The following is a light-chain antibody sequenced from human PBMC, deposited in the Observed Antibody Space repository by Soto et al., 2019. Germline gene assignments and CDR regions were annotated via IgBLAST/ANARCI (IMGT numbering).Light chain of an antibody. V-gene: IGLV2-14*01. Sequence: QSVLTQPVSVSGSPGQSITISCTGTSSDIGAYTSVSWYQQHPGKAPKVMIYEVSKRPSGVSNRFSGSKSGNTASLTISGLQGEDEAHYYCSSYTSDNRSYVFGTGTKVTVL. J-gene: IGLJ1*01. CDR3: SSYTSDNRSYV. CDR2: EVS. CDR1: SSDIGAYTS.